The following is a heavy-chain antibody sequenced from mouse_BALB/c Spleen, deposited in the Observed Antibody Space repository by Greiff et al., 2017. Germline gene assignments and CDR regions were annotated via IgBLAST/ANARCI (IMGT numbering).Heavy chain of an antibody. CDR3: AREVYYGNPWFAY. CDR1: GFSLTSYG. Sequence: VKLVESGPGLVAPSQSLSITCTVSGFSLTSYGVHWVRQPPGKGLEWLGVIWAGGSTNYNSALMSRLSISKDNSKSQVFLKMNSLQTDDTAMYYCAREVYYGNPWFAYWGQGTLVTVSA. D-gene: IGHD2-1*01. CDR2: IWAGGST. V-gene: IGHV2-9*02. J-gene: IGHJ3*01.